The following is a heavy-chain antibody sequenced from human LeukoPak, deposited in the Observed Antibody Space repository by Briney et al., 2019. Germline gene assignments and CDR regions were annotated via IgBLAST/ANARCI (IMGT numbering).Heavy chain of an antibody. J-gene: IGHJ3*02. V-gene: IGHV3-30*04. CDR1: GFTFNTYA. CDR2: ISSDGSNK. D-gene: IGHD3-16*01. CDR3: AINDRGGVLTYAFDI. Sequence: PGRSLRLSCAASGFTFNTYAMHWVRQAPGKGLEWVAVISSDGSNKYHADSVKGRFIISRDNSKNTLYLQMNSLRAEDTAVYYCAINDRGGVLTYAFDIWGQGTMVTVSS.